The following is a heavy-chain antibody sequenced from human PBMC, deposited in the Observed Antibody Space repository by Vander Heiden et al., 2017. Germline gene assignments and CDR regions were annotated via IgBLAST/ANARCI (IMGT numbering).Heavy chain of an antibody. Sequence: EVQLVESGGGLVKPGGSLRLSCAASGFTFSSYSMNGVRQAPGKGLEWVSSISRSSRYIYYADSVKGRFTISRDNAKNSLYLQMNSLRAEDTAVYYCARDLEDGYNRIYYWGQGTLVTVSS. CDR1: GFTFSSYS. CDR2: ISRSSRYI. J-gene: IGHJ4*02. D-gene: IGHD5-12*01. V-gene: IGHV3-21*01. CDR3: ARDLEDGYNRIYY.